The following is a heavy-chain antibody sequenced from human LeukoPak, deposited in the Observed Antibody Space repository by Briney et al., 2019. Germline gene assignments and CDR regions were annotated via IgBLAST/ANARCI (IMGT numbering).Heavy chain of an antibody. D-gene: IGHD1-26*01. CDR2: IKPDGSEK. CDR1: GFPFRSYW. J-gene: IGHJ1*01. Sequence: GGALGLSCAAPGFPFRSYWVTWVRQAPGKGLEWVANIKPDGSEKYYADSMKGRFTVSRDNAKNSLYLQINSLRAEDTAVYYCARDQVYSGSYLRYFQQWGQGTLVTVSS. V-gene: IGHV3-7*03. CDR3: ARDQVYSGSYLRYFQQ.